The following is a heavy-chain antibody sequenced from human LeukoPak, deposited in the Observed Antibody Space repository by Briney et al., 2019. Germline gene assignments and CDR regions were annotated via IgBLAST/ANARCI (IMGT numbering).Heavy chain of an antibody. CDR2: VWYDGSKE. CDR1: GFTFSHYG. J-gene: IGHJ4*02. D-gene: IGHD2-15*01. V-gene: IGHV3-33*01. Sequence: GASLRLSCAASGFTFSHYGMHWVPQAPGKGLEWVAIVWYDGSKEYYEDSVKGRFTISRDNSKSTLYLQMNSLRAEDTAVYYCARVTCSGGSCYVGLGIDYWGQGTLVTVSS. CDR3: ARVTCSGGSCYVGLGIDY.